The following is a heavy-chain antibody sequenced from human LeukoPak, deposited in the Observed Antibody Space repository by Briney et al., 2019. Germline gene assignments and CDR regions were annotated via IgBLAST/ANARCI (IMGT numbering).Heavy chain of an antibody. J-gene: IGHJ4*02. CDR1: GGTFSSYA. D-gene: IGHD3-10*01. Sequence: ASVKVSCKASGGTFSSYAISWVRQAPGQGLEWMGGIIPIFGTANYAQKFQGRATITADESTSTAYMELSSLRSEDTAVYYCARGGSGNYYKPLDYWGQGTLVTVSS. V-gene: IGHV1-69*13. CDR2: IIPIFGTA. CDR3: ARGGSGNYYKPLDY.